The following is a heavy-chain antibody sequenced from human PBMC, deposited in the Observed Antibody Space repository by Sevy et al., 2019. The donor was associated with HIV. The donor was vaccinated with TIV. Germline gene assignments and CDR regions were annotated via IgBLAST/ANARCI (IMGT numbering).Heavy chain of an antibody. CDR3: AREYDYSHYAFDY. CDR1: GFSFSNYW. V-gene: IGHV3-7*03. J-gene: IGHJ4*02. CDR2: IKQDESEK. Sequence: GGSLRLSCAASGFSFSNYWMHWVRQAPGKGLEWVANIKQDESEKYYVASVKGRFTISRDNAKNSLYLQMNNLRAEDTAVYYCAREYDYSHYAFDYWGQGTLVTVSS. D-gene: IGHD4-4*01.